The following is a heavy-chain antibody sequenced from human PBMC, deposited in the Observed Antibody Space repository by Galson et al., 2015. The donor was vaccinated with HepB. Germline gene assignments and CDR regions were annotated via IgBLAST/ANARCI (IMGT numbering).Heavy chain of an antibody. CDR3: ARQGYYDSGEIPFDY. J-gene: IGHJ4*02. CDR1: GYSFTSYW. CDR2: IDPSDSYT. D-gene: IGHD3-22*01. Sequence: QSGAEVKKPGESLRISCKGSGYSFTSYWISWVRQMPGKGLEWMGRIDPSDSYTNYSPSFQGHVTISADKSISTAYLQWSSLKASDTAMYYCARQGYYDSGEIPFDYWGQGTLVTVSS. V-gene: IGHV5-10-1*01.